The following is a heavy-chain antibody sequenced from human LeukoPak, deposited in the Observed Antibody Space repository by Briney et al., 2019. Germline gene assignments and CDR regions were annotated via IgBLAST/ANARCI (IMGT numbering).Heavy chain of an antibody. CDR2: IKPNNGDT. CDR1: GYTFTDYY. J-gene: IGHJ6*03. V-gene: IGHV1-2*02. Sequence: ASVKVSCKASGYTFTDYYIHWVRQAPGQGFEWMGWIKPNNGDTNYAHKFQDRVTITRDTSITTVYMELTRLKSRDTGVFYCARGYSNYVFGYYMDVWGKGTTVTVSS. D-gene: IGHD4-11*01. CDR3: ARGYSNYVFGYYMDV.